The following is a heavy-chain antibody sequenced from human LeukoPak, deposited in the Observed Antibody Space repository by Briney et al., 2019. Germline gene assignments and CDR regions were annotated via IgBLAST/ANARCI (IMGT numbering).Heavy chain of an antibody. CDR1: GGSFSGYY. Sequence: PSETLSLTCAVNGGSFSGYYWSWIRHPPGKGREWIGEINDSGSTNYNASLKSRVTISVDRSKKEYSLKMSSVTAADTAVYYCASWATRGSGWYGGNIWGQGTMVTVSS. D-gene: IGHD6-19*01. CDR3: ASWATRGSGWYGGNI. V-gene: IGHV4-34*01. J-gene: IGHJ3*02. CDR2: INDSGST.